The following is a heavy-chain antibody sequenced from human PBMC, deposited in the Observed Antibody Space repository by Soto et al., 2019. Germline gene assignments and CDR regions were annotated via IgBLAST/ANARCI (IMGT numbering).Heavy chain of an antibody. J-gene: IGHJ6*02. V-gene: IGHV3-15*01. Sequence: GVSLRLSCAASGFTFSNAWMSWVRQAPGKGLEWVGRIKSKTDGGTTDYAAPVKGRFTISRDDSKNTLYLQMNSLKTEDTAVYYCTTFRQLVRYYYYYYYGMDVWGQGTTVTVSS. CDR2: IKSKTDGGTT. CDR1: GFTFSNAW. CDR3: TTFRQLVRYYYYYYYGMDV. D-gene: IGHD6-6*01.